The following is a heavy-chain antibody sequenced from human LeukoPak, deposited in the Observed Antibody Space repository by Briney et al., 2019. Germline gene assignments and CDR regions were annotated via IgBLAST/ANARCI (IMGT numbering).Heavy chain of an antibody. V-gene: IGHV3-21*01. CDR3: VGNQDFWSGYHAFEY. D-gene: IGHD3-3*01. Sequence: GGSLRLSCAASGLVFSSYTMGWVRHAPGKGLEWVSSSTPATDSTNYADSVQGRFTISRDNAKKTAYLQKNSLRVEDTAIYFCVGNQDFWSGYHAFEYWGQGILVTVSS. CDR1: GLVFSSYT. J-gene: IGHJ4*02. CDR2: STPATDST.